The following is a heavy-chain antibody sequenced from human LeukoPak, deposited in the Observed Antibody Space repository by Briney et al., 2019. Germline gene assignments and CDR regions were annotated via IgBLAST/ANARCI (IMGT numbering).Heavy chain of an antibody. Sequence: GGSLRLSCAASGFIFSGYGMHWVRQAPGKGLQWVTFIRYEGSNKYYADSVKGRFTISRDNSKNTLYLQMNSLRAEDTAVYYCAKGLWFGLDYWGQGTLVTVSS. D-gene: IGHD3-10*01. J-gene: IGHJ4*02. CDR2: IRYEGSNK. CDR1: GFIFSGYG. V-gene: IGHV3-30*02. CDR3: AKGLWFGLDY.